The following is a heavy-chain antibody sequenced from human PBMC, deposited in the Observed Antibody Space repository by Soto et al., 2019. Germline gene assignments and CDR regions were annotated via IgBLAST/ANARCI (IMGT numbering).Heavy chain of an antibody. CDR3: ARPRVSTPRLEDPFDI. J-gene: IGHJ3*02. CDR2: IDPSDSQT. CDR1: GYSFAGYW. V-gene: IGHV5-10-1*01. D-gene: IGHD5-12*01. Sequence: PGESLKISCKGSGYSFAGYWITWVRQKPGKGLEWMGRIDPSDSQTYYSPSFRGHVTISVTKSITTVFLQWSSLRASDTAMYYCARPRVSTPRLEDPFDIWGQGTMVTVSS.